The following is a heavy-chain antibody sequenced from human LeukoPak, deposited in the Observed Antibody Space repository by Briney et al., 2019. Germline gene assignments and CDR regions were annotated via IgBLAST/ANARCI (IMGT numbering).Heavy chain of an antibody. CDR1: GGSISSYY. CDR3: ARDGFRGVIMASYYYYYGMDV. V-gene: IGHV4-4*07. CDR2: IYTSGST. D-gene: IGHD3-10*01. Sequence: PSETLSLTCTVSGGSISSYYWSWIRQPAGKGLEWIGRIYTSGSTNYNPSLKSRVTMSVDTSKNQFSLKLSSVTAADTAVYYCARDGFRGVIMASYYYYYGMDVWGQGTTVTVSS. J-gene: IGHJ6*02.